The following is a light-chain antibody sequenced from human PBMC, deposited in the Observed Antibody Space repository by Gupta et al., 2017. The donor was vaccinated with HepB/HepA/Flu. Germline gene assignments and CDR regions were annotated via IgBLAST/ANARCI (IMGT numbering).Light chain of an antibody. V-gene: IGKV3-15*01. Sequence: EIVMTQSPATLSVSPGERATLPCRASQSVSSNLAWYQQKPGQAPRLLIQGASTRATGIAARFSGSGSGTEFTLTISSLQSEDFALYYCQQYDNWPWTFGQGTNVEIK. CDR3: QQYDNWPWT. CDR1: QSVSSN. J-gene: IGKJ1*01. CDR2: GAS.